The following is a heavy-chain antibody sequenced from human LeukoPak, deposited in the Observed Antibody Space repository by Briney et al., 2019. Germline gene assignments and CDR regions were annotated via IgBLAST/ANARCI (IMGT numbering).Heavy chain of an antibody. CDR1: GYTFTSYD. Sequence: ASVKVSCKASGYTFTSYDMNWVRQAPGQGLEWMGWMNPNSGGTNYAQKFQGRVTMTRNTSISTAYMELSRLRSDDTAVYYCARVSVYERAALYYLDCWGQGTLVSVSS. D-gene: IGHD5/OR15-5a*01. V-gene: IGHV1-2*02. CDR3: ARVSVYERAALYYLDC. CDR2: MNPNSGGT. J-gene: IGHJ4*02.